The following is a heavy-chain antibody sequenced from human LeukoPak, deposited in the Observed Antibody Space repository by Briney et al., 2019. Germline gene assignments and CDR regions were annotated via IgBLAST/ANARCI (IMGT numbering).Heavy chain of an antibody. D-gene: IGHD5-18*01. CDR2: IYPADSDT. CDR1: EYSFTNYW. CDR3: ARTHSFGISAGFAH. J-gene: IGHJ5*02. V-gene: IGHV5-51*01. Sequence: AESLMICKEASEYSFTNYWIAWVRQMPEKGLEWMGIIYPADSDTRYSPSFQGQVTISADKSISTAYLQWSSLKASDAAMYYCARTHSFGISAGFAHWGQGTLVTVSS.